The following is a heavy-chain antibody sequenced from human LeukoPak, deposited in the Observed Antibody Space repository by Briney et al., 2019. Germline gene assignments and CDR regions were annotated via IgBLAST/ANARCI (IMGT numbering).Heavy chain of an antibody. J-gene: IGHJ6*03. CDR3: ARVGYDFWSGWGYYYYYMDV. Sequence: ASVKVSCKASGYTFTSYAMNWVRQAPGQGLEWMGWINTNTGNPTYAQGFTGRFVFSLDTSVSTAYLQISSLKAEDTAVYYCARVGYDFWSGWGYYYYYMDVWGKGTTVTVSS. D-gene: IGHD3-3*01. CDR1: GYTFTSYA. CDR2: INTNTGNP. V-gene: IGHV7-4-1*02.